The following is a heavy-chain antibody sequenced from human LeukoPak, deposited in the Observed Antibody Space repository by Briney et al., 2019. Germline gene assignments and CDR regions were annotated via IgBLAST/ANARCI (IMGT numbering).Heavy chain of an antibody. J-gene: IGHJ4*02. CDR3: AKSSGYYGSGSYSYFDY. CDR1: VFTFSSYA. D-gene: IGHD3-10*01. Sequence: GGSLRLSCAASVFTFSSYAMSWVRQAPGKGLEWVSAISGSGGSTYYADSVKGRFTISRDNSKNTLYLQMNSLRAEDTAVYYCAKSSGYYGSGSYSYFDYWGQGTLVTVSS. V-gene: IGHV3-23*01. CDR2: ISGSGGST.